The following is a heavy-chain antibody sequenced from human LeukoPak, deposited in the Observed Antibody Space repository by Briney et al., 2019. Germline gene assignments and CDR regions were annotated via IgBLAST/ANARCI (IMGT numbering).Heavy chain of an antibody. Sequence: GSLRLSCAASGFTFSSYSMNWVRQAPGKGLEWVSSIRSSSSYIYYADSVKGRFTISRDNAKNSLYLQMNSLRAEDTALYYCARVKGSGYRNSIDYWGQGTLVTVSS. V-gene: IGHV3-21*04. CDR2: IRSSSSYI. J-gene: IGHJ4*02. D-gene: IGHD3-3*01. CDR1: GFTFSSYS. CDR3: ARVKGSGYRNSIDY.